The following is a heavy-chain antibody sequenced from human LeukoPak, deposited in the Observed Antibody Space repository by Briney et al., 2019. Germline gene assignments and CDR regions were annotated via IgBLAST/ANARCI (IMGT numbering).Heavy chain of an antibody. D-gene: IGHD2-8*01. CDR1: GFTFSSCA. CDR2: ISGSSLSA. J-gene: IGHJ6*02. CDR3: AKDPCTDGVCYTSSYYGMDV. V-gene: IGHV3-23*01. Sequence: GGSLRLSCAASGFTFSSCAMSWVRQAPGKGLEWVSVISGSSLSAYYADSVKGRFTISRDNSKNTLYLQMNSLGGEDTAVYYCAKDPCTDGVCYTSSYYGMDVWGLGTTVTVSS.